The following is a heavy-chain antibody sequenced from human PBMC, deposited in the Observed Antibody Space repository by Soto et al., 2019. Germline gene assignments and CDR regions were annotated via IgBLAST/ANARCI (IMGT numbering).Heavy chain of an antibody. CDR3: ARRIAASNGGWFDP. V-gene: IGHV4-31*03. Sequence: QVQLQESGPGLVKPSQTLSLTCTVSGGSISNRNYYWIWVRQNPGKGLEWIGYIYYSGSTYYNPSLKSRVAISVDTSKNQSSLKLSAVTAADTAVYYCARRIAASNGGWFDPWGQGTLVTVSS. D-gene: IGHD6-13*01. CDR1: GGSISNRNYY. J-gene: IGHJ5*02. CDR2: IYYSGST.